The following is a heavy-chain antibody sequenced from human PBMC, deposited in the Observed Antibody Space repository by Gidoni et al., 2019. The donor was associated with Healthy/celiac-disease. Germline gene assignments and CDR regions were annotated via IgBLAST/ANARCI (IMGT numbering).Heavy chain of an antibody. J-gene: IGHJ6*03. D-gene: IGHD4-17*01. CDR3: ATALPREYTVTTALYYYYMDV. Sequence: QVQLVQSGAEVKKPGSSVKVSCKASGGTFRSYAISWVRQAPGQGLEWMGGIIPIFGTANYAQKFQGRVTITADKSTSTAYMELSSLRSEDTAVYYCATALPREYTVTTALYYYYMDVWGKGTTVTVSS. CDR1: GGTFRSYA. CDR2: IIPIFGTA. V-gene: IGHV1-69*06.